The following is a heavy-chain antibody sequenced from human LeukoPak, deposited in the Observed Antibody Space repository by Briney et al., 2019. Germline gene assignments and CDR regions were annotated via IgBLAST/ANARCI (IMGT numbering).Heavy chain of an antibody. Sequence: ASVKVSCKASGYTFTSYDINWVRHATGQGLEWMGWMNPNSGNTGYAQKFQGRVTMSRNTSISTAYMELSSLRSEDTAVYYGARGEATMNYWGQGTLVTVSS. D-gene: IGHD5-12*01. J-gene: IGHJ4*02. CDR3: ARGEATMNY. CDR1: GYTFTSYD. CDR2: MNPNSGNT. V-gene: IGHV1-8*01.